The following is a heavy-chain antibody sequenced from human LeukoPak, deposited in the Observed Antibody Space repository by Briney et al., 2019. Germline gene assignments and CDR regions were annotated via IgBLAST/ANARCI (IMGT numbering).Heavy chain of an antibody. J-gene: IGHJ3*02. CDR3: ATYDFWSGTFDI. CDR1: GGSISSYY. CDR2: IYTSGST. Sequence: SETLSLTCTVSGGSISSYYWSWIRQPAGEGLEWIGRIYTSGSTNYNPSLKSRVTMSVDTSKNQFSLRLSSVTAADTAVYYCATYDFWSGTFDIWGQGTMVTVSS. D-gene: IGHD3-3*01. V-gene: IGHV4-4*07.